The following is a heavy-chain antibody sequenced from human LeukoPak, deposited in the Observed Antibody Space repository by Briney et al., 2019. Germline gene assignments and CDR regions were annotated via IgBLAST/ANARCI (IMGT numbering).Heavy chain of an antibody. Sequence: GGSLRLSCAASGFTFSSYTMNWVRQAPGKGLEWVSSISSSSSYIYYADSVKGRFTISRDNAKNSLYLQMNTLRAEDTAVYYCATMEIESYSDSWGQGTLVTISS. D-gene: IGHD2-21*01. CDR3: ATMEIESYSDS. CDR1: GFTFSSYT. CDR2: ISSSSSYI. V-gene: IGHV3-21*01. J-gene: IGHJ4*02.